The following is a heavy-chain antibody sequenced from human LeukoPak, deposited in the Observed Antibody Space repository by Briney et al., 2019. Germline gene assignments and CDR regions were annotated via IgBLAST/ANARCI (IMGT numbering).Heavy chain of an antibody. CDR2: IYYSGST. CDR3: ARVTVTTRIVHYYYMDV. V-gene: IGHV4-59*01. J-gene: IGHJ6*03. D-gene: IGHD4-17*01. CDR1: GGSISSYY. Sequence: SETLSLTCTVSGGSISSYYWSWIQQPPGKGLEWIGYIYYSGSTNYNPSLKSRVTISVDTSKNQFSLKLSSVTAADTAVYYCARVTVTTRIVHYYYMDVWGKGTTVTVSS.